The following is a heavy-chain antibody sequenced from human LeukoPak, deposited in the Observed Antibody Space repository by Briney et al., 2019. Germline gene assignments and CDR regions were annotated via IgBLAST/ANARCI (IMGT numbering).Heavy chain of an antibody. Sequence: GGSLRLSCAASGFSISNYPMTWVRQAPGKGLEWVSAIGSDGKTYYADSVTGRFTISRDNSKNTLYLQMNSLRAEDTAVYHCARQADRSGWWNDYWGQGALVAVPS. D-gene: IGHD6-19*01. CDR3: ARQADRSGWWNDY. CDR1: GFSISNYP. CDR2: IGSDGKT. V-gene: IGHV3-23*01. J-gene: IGHJ4*02.